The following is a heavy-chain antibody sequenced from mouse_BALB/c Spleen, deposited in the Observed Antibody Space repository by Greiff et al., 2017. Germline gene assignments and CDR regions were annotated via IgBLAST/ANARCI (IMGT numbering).Heavy chain of an antibody. V-gene: IGHV5-4*02. D-gene: IGHD2-1*01. Sequence: EVKLVESGGGLVKPGGSLKLSCAASGFTFSDYYMYWVRQTPEKRLEWVATISDGGSYTYYPDSVKGRFTISRDNAKNNLYLQMSSLKSEDTAMYYCARVGEGNYEGYFDVWGAGTTVTVSS. CDR3: ARVGEGNYEGYFDV. CDR1: GFTFSDYY. J-gene: IGHJ1*01. CDR2: ISDGGSYT.